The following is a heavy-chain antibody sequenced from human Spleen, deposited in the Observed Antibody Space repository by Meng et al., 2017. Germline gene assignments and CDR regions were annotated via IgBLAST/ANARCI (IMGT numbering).Heavy chain of an antibody. Sequence: GESLKISCAASGFTFDDYAMHWVRPAPGKGLEWVSSISGGGGTIYYADSVKGRFTISRDNSKNTLYLQLISLRADDTAVYYCARNSGYDADDGFDIWGQGTMVTVSS. V-gene: IGHV3-23*01. D-gene: IGHD5-12*01. J-gene: IGHJ3*02. CDR1: GFTFDDYA. CDR3: ARNSGYDADDGFDI. CDR2: ISGGGGTI.